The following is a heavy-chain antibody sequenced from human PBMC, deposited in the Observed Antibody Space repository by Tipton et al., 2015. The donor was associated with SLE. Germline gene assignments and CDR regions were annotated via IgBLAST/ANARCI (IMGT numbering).Heavy chain of an antibody. V-gene: IGHV4-59*08. J-gene: IGHJ4*02. Sequence: TLSLTCTVSGGSLSSYYWSWIRQSPEKGLEWIGYLSYSGSTNYNPSLESRVTISVDTSKNQFSLKLSSVTAADTAVYYCATQGYCDSSFDYWGQGTLVTVSS. CDR2: LSYSGST. CDR3: ATQGYCDSSFDY. CDR1: GGSLSSYY. D-gene: IGHD3-9*01.